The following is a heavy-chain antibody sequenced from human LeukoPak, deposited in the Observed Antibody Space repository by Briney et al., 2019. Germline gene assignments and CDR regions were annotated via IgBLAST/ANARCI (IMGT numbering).Heavy chain of an antibody. CDR2: IRSKAYGGTT. CDR3: TRERGDSGYDVDPFDY. D-gene: IGHD5-12*01. CDR1: GMTFSSYE. Sequence: GGSLRLSCVASGMTFSSYEMNWVRQAPGKGLEWVGFIRSKAYGGTTEYAASVKGRFTISRDDSKSIAYLQMNSLKTEDTAVYYCTRERGDSGYDVDPFDYWGQGTLVTVSS. V-gene: IGHV3-49*04. J-gene: IGHJ4*02.